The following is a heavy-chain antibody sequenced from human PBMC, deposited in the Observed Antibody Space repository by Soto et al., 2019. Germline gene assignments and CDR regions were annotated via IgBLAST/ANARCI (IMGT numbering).Heavy chain of an antibody. Sequence: EVQLLESGGGLVQPGGSLRLSCAASGFTFSSYAMSWVRQAPGKGLEWVSTITGNGGSTYYADSVKGRFTISRDNSKHTLYLQMNSLRAEDTAIYYCAKMDAYAFDIWGQGTMVTVSS. CDR2: ITGNGGST. V-gene: IGHV3-23*01. CDR1: GFTFSSYA. CDR3: AKMDAYAFDI. D-gene: IGHD2-2*01. J-gene: IGHJ3*02.